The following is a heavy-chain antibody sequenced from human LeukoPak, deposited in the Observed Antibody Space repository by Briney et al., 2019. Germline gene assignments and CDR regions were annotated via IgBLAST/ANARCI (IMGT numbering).Heavy chain of an antibody. Sequence: GGSLRLSCAASGFTFSNAWMNWVRQAPGKGLEWVGRIKSKTDGGTTDYAAPVKGRFTISRDDSKNTLYLQMNSLKTEDTAVYYCTTDTHQNDYGHYDNGMDVWGQGTTVTVSS. V-gene: IGHV3-15*07. CDR2: IKSKTDGGTT. CDR1: GFTFSNAW. D-gene: IGHD4-17*01. CDR3: TTDTHQNDYGHYDNGMDV. J-gene: IGHJ6*02.